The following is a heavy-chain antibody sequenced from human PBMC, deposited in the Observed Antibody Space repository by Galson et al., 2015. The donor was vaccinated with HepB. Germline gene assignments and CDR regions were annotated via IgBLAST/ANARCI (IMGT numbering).Heavy chain of an antibody. J-gene: IGHJ6*02. Sequence: QSGAEVKKPGESLKISCKGSGYSFTSYWIGWVRQMPGKGLEWMGIIYPGDSDTRYSPSFQGQVTISADKSISTAYLQWSSLKASDTAMYYCARQSRSLHSSSSLDYYYGMDVWGQGTTVTVSS. CDR3: ARQSRSLHSSSSLDYYYGMDV. CDR2: IYPGDSDT. D-gene: IGHD6-6*01. V-gene: IGHV5-51*01. CDR1: GYSFTSYW.